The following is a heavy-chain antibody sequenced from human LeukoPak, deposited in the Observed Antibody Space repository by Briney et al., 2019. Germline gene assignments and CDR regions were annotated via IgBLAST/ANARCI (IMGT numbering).Heavy chain of an antibody. J-gene: IGHJ6*03. V-gene: IGHV3-66*01. Sequence: GGSLRLSCAASGFTVRNNYMSWVRQAPGKGLEWVSLIYSGGSTYYADSVKGRFTISRDNSNNTVYLQMNSLRAEDTAVYYCAKEGSGSYGAYYYYYMDVWGKGTTVTISS. CDR2: IYSGGST. D-gene: IGHD3-10*01. CDR1: GFTVRNNY. CDR3: AKEGSGSYGAYYYYYMDV.